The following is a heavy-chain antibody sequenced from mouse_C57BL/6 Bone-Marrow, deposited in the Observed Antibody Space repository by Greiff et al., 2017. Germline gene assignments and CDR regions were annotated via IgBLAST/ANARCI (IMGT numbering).Heavy chain of an antibody. J-gene: IGHJ4*01. CDR2: INPYNGGT. CDR1: GYTFTDYY. V-gene: IGHV1-19*01. Sequence: EVQLQQSGPVLVKPGASVKMSCKASGYTFTDYYMNWVEQSHGKSLEWIGVINPYNGGTSYNQKFKGKATLTVDKSSSTAYMELNSLTSEDSAFYYCARIYYDLVSNYYAMDYWGQGTSVTVAS. CDR3: ARIYYDLVSNYYAMDY. D-gene: IGHD2-4*01.